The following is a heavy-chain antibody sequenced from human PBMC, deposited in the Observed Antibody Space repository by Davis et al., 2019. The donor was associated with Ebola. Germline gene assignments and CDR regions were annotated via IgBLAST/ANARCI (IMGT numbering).Heavy chain of an antibody. CDR1: GYTFTGYY. CDR2: INPNSDGT. CDR3: AREAYGDMGHWFDP. J-gene: IGHJ5*02. V-gene: IGHV1-2*04. Sequence: ASAKVSCKASGYTFTGYYMHWVRQAPGQGLEWMGWINPNSDGTTYAQKFQGWVTMTTDTSISTAYMEPSRLRSDDPAVYYCAREAYGDMGHWFDPWGQGTLVTVSS. D-gene: IGHD4-17*01.